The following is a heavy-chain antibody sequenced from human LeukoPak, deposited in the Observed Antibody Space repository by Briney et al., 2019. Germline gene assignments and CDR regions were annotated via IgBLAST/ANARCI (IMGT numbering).Heavy chain of an antibody. D-gene: IGHD3-22*01. J-gene: IGHJ5*02. Sequence: SETLSLTCTVSGGSISSYYWSWIRQPPGKGLEWIGYIYYSGSTNYNPSLKSRVTISVDTSKNQFSLKLSSVTAADTAVYYCARVLGRDSSGYSNWFDPWGQGTLVTVSS. CDR2: IYYSGST. V-gene: IGHV4-59*01. CDR1: GGSISSYY. CDR3: ARVLGRDSSGYSNWFDP.